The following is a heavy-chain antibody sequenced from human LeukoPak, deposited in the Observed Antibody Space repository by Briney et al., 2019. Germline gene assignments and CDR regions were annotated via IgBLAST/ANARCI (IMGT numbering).Heavy chain of an antibody. CDR2: IYYSRST. D-gene: IGHD1-26*01. V-gene: IGHV4-39*01. CDR1: GGSISSSSYY. Sequence: PSETLSLTCTVSGGSISSSSYYWGWIRQPPGKGLEWIGSIYYSRSTYYNPSLKSRVTISVDTSKNQFSLKLSSVTAADTAVYYCARLGGGSYYYYYCYGMDVWGQGTTVTVSS. CDR3: ARLGGGSYYYYYCYGMDV. J-gene: IGHJ6*02.